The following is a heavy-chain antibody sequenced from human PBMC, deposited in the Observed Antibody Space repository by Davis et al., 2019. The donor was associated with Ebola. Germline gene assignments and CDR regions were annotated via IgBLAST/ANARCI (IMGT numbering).Heavy chain of an antibody. CDR3: ARGPSTGNSFSY. CDR2: ISSSASYK. CDR1: GFTFSSYC. V-gene: IGHV3-11*06. Sequence: GGSLRLSCAASGFTFSSYCMSWIRQALGKGPEWVSSISSSASYKNYADSVKGRFTISRDDAKNSLYLQMNSLRAEDTAVYYCARGPSTGNSFSYWGQGTLVTVSS. D-gene: IGHD6-13*01. J-gene: IGHJ4*02.